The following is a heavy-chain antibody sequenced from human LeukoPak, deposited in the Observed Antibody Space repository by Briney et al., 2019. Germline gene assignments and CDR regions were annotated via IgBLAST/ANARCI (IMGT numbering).Heavy chain of an antibody. CDR3: ASASKSCSSKGCPSGNY. CDR2: ISSDGRTT. Sequence: GGSLRPSCAATGFNFRNYGMHWVRQAPGKGLECVSGISSDGRTTFYANSVKGRFTISRDNSRSPLYLQMGSLNADDMAVYYCASASKSCSSKGCPSGNYWGQGTLVTVSS. J-gene: IGHJ4*02. CDR1: GFNFRNYG. D-gene: IGHD2-2*01. V-gene: IGHV3-64*01.